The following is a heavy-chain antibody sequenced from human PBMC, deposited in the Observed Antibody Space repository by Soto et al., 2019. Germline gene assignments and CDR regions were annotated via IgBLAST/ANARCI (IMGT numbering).Heavy chain of an antibody. J-gene: IGHJ4*02. D-gene: IGHD4-17*01. CDR3: AREDYGDYVGGIDY. V-gene: IGHV4-31*03. Sequence: QVQLRESGPGLVKPSQTLSLTCTVSGGSISSGGYYWSWIRQHPGKGLEWIGYIYYSGSTYYNPSLKSRVTISVDTSKNQFSLKLSSVTAADTAVYYCAREDYGDYVGGIDYWGQGTLVTVSS. CDR1: GGSISSGGYY. CDR2: IYYSGST.